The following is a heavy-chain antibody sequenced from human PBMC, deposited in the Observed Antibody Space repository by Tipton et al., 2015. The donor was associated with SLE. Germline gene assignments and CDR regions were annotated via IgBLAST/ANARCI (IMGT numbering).Heavy chain of an antibody. CDR1: GFTFSSYW. CDR2: INSDGSGT. Sequence: SLRLSCAASGFTFSSYWMHWVRQAPGKGLVWVSRINSDGSGTTCADSVKGRITSSRDNAKNTLYLEMNSLRAEDTAVYYCARGMSSGQQYDAFDIRGQGTMVTVSS. J-gene: IGHJ3*02. D-gene: IGHD6-19*01. CDR3: ARGMSSGQQYDAFDI. V-gene: IGHV3-74*01.